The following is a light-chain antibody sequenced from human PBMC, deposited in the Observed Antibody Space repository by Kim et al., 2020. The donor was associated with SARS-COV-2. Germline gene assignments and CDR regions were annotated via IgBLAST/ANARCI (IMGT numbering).Light chain of an antibody. J-gene: IGLJ2*01. CDR2: SNN. CDR3: AAWDDSLNAVV. Sequence: GQRATISCSGRSSNIGSNTVNWYQQLPGTAPKLLIYSNNQRPSGVPDRFSGSKSGTSASLAISGLQSEDEADYYCAAWDDSLNAVVFGGGTQLTVL. CDR1: SSNIGSNT. V-gene: IGLV1-44*01.